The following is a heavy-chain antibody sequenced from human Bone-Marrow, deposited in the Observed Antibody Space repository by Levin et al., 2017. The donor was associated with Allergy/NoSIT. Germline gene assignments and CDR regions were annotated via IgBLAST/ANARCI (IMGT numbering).Heavy chain of an antibody. Sequence: SQTLSLTCTVSGGSMTNYYWSWFRQPPGKGLEWIGYIFYNGIPNYNSSLESPVTMSVDTSKNQFYLKLRSVTAADTAVYYCVRHFPEVIAASPYKMFDPWGQGTLVTVSS. CDR3: VRHFPEVIAASPYKMFDP. V-gene: IGHV4-59*08. J-gene: IGHJ5*02. D-gene: IGHD6-6*01. CDR2: IFYNGIP. CDR1: GGSMTNYY.